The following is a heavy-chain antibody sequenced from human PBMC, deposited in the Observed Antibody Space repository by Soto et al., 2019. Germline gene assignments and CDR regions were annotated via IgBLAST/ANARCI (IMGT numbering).Heavy chain of an antibody. CDR1: GYSFTSYW. J-gene: IGHJ6*02. CDR2: IYPGDSDT. V-gene: IGHV5-51*01. D-gene: IGHD4-17*01. Sequence: GESLKISCKGSGYSFTSYWIGWVRQMPGKGLEWMGIIYPGDSDTRYSPSFQGQVTISADKSISTAYLQWSSLEASDTAMYYCARHEPGYGDYDYYYGMDVWGQGTTVTVSS. CDR3: ARHEPGYGDYDYYYGMDV.